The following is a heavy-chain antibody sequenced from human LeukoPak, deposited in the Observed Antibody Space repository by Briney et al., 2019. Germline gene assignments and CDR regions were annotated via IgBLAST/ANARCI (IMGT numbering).Heavy chain of an antibody. CDR3: TRGSSGRRDN. CDR1: GYTFTSCD. Sequence: ASVNVSCKASGYTFTSCDIYWVRPATGQGLEWMGWMNPNSGNTGYGQSFQGRITMTRDISIGTAYMELSNLTSEDTAIYYCTRGSSGRRDNWGQGTLVTVSA. CDR2: MNPNSGNT. V-gene: IGHV1-8*01. D-gene: IGHD6-19*01. J-gene: IGHJ4*02.